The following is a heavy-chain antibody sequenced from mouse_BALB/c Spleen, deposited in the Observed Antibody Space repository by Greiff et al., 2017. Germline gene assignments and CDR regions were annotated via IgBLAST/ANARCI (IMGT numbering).Heavy chain of an antibody. CDR3: ARGNYYFEY. J-gene: IGHJ2*01. D-gene: IGHD1-3*01. CDR2: ISSGGST. CDR1: GFTFSSYA. Sequence: EVMLVESGGGLVKPGGSLKLSCAASGFTFSSYAMSWVRQTPEKRLEWVASISSGGSTYYPDSVKGRFTISRDNARNILYLQMSSLRSEDTAMYYWARGNYYFEYWGQGTTLTVSA. V-gene: IGHV5-6-5*01.